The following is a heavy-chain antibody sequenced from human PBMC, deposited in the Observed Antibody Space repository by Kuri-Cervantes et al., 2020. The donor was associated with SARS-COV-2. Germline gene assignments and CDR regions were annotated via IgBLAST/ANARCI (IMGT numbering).Heavy chain of an antibody. J-gene: IGHJ6*02. Sequence: GESLKISCAASGFTFDDYGMSWVRQAPGKGLEWVSGINWNGGSTGYADSVKGRFTISRDNAKNSLFLQMNSLRAEDTAVYFCARGYSSDQRYGMDVWGQGNTVHVSS. CDR2: INWNGGST. CDR1: GFTFDDYG. CDR3: ARGYSSDQRYGMDV. V-gene: IGHV3-20*04. D-gene: IGHD6-19*01.